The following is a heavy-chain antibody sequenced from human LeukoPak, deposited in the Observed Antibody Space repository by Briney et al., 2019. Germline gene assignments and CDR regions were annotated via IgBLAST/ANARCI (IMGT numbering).Heavy chain of an antibody. CDR1: GLTFSSYW. Sequence: GGSLRLSCAASGLTFSSYWMHWVRQAPGKGLVWVSRINSDGSSTSYADSVKGRFTISRDNAKNTLYLQMNSLRAEDTAVYYCARVISGWTLKDYWGQGTLVTVSS. CDR3: ARVISGWTLKDY. V-gene: IGHV3-74*01. J-gene: IGHJ4*02. CDR2: INSDGSST. D-gene: IGHD6-19*01.